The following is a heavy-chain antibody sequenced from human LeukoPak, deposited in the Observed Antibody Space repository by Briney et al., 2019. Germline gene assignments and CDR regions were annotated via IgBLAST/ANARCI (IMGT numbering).Heavy chain of an antibody. CDR3: GRWIALAGIDWFDP. J-gene: IGHJ5*02. CDR1: GFTFSGYW. V-gene: IGHV3-74*01. Sequence: SGGSLRLSCSASGFTFSGYWMHWVPQAPGKGLMWVSRINSDGSSTRYADSVRVRFTIFRAKAKNTLYLEMNSLRGEDTAVYYWGRWIALAGIDWFDPWGEGALVT. D-gene: IGHD6-19*01. CDR2: INSDGSST.